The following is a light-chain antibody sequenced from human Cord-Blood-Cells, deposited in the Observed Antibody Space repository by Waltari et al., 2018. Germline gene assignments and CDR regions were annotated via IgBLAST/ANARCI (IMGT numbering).Light chain of an antibody. V-gene: IGKV1-39*01. Sequence: DLQLTQSPSSLPASVGDRLTITCRASQSISSYLNWYQQKPGKAPKLLIYAASSLQSGVPSRFSGSGSGTDFTLTISSLQPEDFATYYCQQSYSTPRTFGQGTKVEIK. J-gene: IGKJ1*01. CDR2: AAS. CDR3: QQSYSTPRT. CDR1: QSISSY.